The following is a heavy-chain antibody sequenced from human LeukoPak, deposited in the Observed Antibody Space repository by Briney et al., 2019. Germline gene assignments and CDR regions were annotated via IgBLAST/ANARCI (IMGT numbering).Heavy chain of an antibody. D-gene: IGHD3-22*01. CDR2: IYYSGST. Sequence: PSQTLSLTCTVSGGSISSGDYYWSWIRQPPGKGLEWIGYIYYSGSTHYNPSLKSRVTISVDTSKNQFSLKLSSVTAADTAVYYCARARRITMIVVVPPLYYGMDVWGQGTTVTVSS. V-gene: IGHV4-30-4*01. CDR1: GGSISSGDYY. J-gene: IGHJ6*02. CDR3: ARARRITMIVVVPPLYYGMDV.